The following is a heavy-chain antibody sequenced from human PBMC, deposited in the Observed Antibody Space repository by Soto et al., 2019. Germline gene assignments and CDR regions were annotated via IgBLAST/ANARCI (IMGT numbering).Heavy chain of an antibody. J-gene: IGHJ6*02. Sequence: QIRLVQSGPEVTKPGASVKVSCQGTGYTFSAYGVSWVRQAPGQGLEGMGWISGYNGQTNYAQKFRGRVTFPTDTSTSKAYMEVRSLRSDDTAVYYCARDGRKQLWVEGLNAMDVWGQGTTVTVSS. CDR1: GYTFSAYG. V-gene: IGHV1-18*01. CDR3: ARDGRKQLWVEGLNAMDV. CDR2: ISGYNGQT. D-gene: IGHD5-18*01.